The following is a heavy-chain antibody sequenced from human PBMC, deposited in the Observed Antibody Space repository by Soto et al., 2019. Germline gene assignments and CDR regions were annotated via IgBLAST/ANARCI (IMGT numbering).Heavy chain of an antibody. D-gene: IGHD3-10*01. CDR1: GVAFSNYD. CDR3: AKGSWIHHGSEGGNWLDS. J-gene: IGHJ5*01. V-gene: IGHV3-23*01. Sequence: EVQLLESGGDLVQPGGSLRLSCAASGVAFSNYDMNWVRQAPGKGLEWVSSISHIGISRYYADSVKGRFTISTDKAKKKPHLQMNRLTVEDSAVYYCAKGSWIHHGSEGGNWLDSWGQRPVVTVSS. CDR2: ISHIGISR.